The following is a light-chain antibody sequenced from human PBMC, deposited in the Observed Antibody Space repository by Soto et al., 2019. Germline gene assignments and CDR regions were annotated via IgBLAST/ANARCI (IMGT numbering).Light chain of an antibody. J-gene: IGKJ1*01. CDR1: QSVSGW. CDR3: QQYNAYSPWT. Sequence: DIKMTQSPSTLSASVGDRVSITCRASQSVSGWLAWYQQKPGKAPKLLIYDASNLESWVPSRFSGSGSGTEFTLTISSLQPDDFATYYCQQYNAYSPWTFGQGTMVDVK. V-gene: IGKV1-5*01. CDR2: DAS.